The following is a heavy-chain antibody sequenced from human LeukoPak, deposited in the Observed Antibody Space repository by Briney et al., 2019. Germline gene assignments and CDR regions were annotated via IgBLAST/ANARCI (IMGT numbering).Heavy chain of an antibody. D-gene: IGHD2-21*02. Sequence: WASVKVSCKASGYTFTNYYMHWVRQAPGQGLEWMGCVNPHNGNTDYAQKFQGRVTITRNISISIAYMELSSLRSEDTAVYYCARGGVAYCGGDCWSDYWGQGTLVTVSS. CDR2: VNPHNGNT. V-gene: IGHV1-8*03. CDR1: GYTFTNYY. J-gene: IGHJ4*02. CDR3: ARGGVAYCGGDCWSDY.